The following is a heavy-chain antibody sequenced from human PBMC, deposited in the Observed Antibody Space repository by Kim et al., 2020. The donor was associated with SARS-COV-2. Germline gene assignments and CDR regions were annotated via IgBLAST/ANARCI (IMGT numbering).Heavy chain of an antibody. D-gene: IGHD3-10*01. CDR1: GGSISSGDYY. V-gene: IGHV4-30-4*01. J-gene: IGHJ5*02. CDR3: ARNMVRGDFVWFDP. CDR2: IYYSGST. Sequence: SETLSLTCTVSGGSISSGDYYWSWIRQPPGKGLEWIGYIYYSGSTYYNPSLKSRVTISVDTSKNQFSLKLSSVTAADTAVYYCARNMVRGDFVWFDPWGQGTLVTVSS.